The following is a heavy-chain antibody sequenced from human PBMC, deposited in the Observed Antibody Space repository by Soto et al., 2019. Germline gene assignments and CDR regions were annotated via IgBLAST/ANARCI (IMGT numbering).Heavy chain of an antibody. CDR2: IMPIFPTP. Sequence: QVQLVQSGAEVKKPGSSVTVSCKASGGTFGNSAISWVRQAPGQGLEWMGGIMPIFPTPDYAQKFQGRVTITADESTSTAYMELTSLRSEDTAVYYCARDNDRQNIGGNYYYGMDVWGQGPTVTV. D-gene: IGHD2-15*01. CDR1: GGTFGNSA. CDR3: ARDNDRQNIGGNYYYGMDV. J-gene: IGHJ6*02. V-gene: IGHV1-69*12.